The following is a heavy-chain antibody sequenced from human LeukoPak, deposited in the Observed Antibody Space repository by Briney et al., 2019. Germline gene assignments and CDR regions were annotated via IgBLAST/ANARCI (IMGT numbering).Heavy chain of an antibody. J-gene: IGHJ6*02. Sequence: GGSLRLSCAASGFTFSSYAMSWVRQAPGKGLEWVSAISGSGGSTYYADSVKGRFTISRDNSKNTLYLQMNSLRAEDTAVYYCAKGPITMVRGVIIGSMDVWGQGTTVTVSS. CDR2: ISGSGGST. V-gene: IGHV3-23*01. D-gene: IGHD3-10*01. CDR1: GFTFSSYA. CDR3: AKGPITMVRGVIIGSMDV.